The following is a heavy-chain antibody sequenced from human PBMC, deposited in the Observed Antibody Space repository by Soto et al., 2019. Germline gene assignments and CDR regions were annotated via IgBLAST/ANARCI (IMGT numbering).Heavy chain of an antibody. V-gene: IGHV3-23*01. Sequence: EVQLLESGGGWVQPGGSLRLSCAASGVTFNNYAMTWVRQATGKGLDWVSAISGGGDTTSYADSVKGRFTVSRDGSKHTLYLQVSSLRAEDTALYYCAKGRGGSGSLTPRVDFWGQGTLVTVSS. J-gene: IGHJ4*02. CDR1: GVTFNNYA. CDR3: AKGRGGSGSLTPRVDF. CDR2: ISGGGDTT. D-gene: IGHD1-26*01.